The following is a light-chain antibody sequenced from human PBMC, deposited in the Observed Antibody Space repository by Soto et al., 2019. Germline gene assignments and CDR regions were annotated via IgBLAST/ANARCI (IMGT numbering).Light chain of an antibody. Sequence: ETVLTQSPGTLSLSPGERVTLSCRTSQSVCSRCFAWYQQKPGQSPRLLIYGASTRATGIPDRFSGSGSGTDFTLTISRLEPEDFAVYYCQRYGTTPWTFGQGTKVAIK. CDR2: GAS. CDR1: QSVCSRC. CDR3: QRYGTTPWT. J-gene: IGKJ1*01. V-gene: IGKV3-20*01.